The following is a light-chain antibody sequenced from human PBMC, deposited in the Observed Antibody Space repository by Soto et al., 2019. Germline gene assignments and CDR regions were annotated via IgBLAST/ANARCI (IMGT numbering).Light chain of an antibody. J-gene: IGKJ4*01. CDR3: QQSHSTPRT. Sequence: DIQMTQSPSSLSASVGDRVTITCRASQSISHYLNWYQQKVGKAPKLLIYAASSLQSGVPSRFSGSGSGTDFTLTISSLQPEDFATYYCQQSHSTPRTFGGGTKVEIK. V-gene: IGKV1-39*01. CDR2: AAS. CDR1: QSISHY.